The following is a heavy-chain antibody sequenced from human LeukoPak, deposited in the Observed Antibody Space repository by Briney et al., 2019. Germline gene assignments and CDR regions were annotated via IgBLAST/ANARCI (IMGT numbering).Heavy chain of an antibody. CDR3: ARLVPGRIQLWSSDYYYGMDV. V-gene: IGHV1-18*01. Sequence: GASVKVSCKASGYTFTSYGISWVRQAPGQGLEWMGWISAYNGNTNYAQKLQGRVTMTTDTSTSTAYMELRSLRSDDTAVYYCARLVPGRIQLWSSDYYYGMDVWGQGTTVTVSS. J-gene: IGHJ6*02. D-gene: IGHD5-18*01. CDR1: GYTFTSYG. CDR2: ISAYNGNT.